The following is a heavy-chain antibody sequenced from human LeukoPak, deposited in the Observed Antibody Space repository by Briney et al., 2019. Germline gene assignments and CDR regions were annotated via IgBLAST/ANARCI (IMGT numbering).Heavy chain of an antibody. CDR2: IYHSGSS. Sequence: PSETLSLTCAVSGYSISSGYYWGWIRQPPGKGLEWIGSIYHSGSSYYNPSLKSRVTISVDTSKNQFSLKLSSVTSADTAVYYCARQLGYCSSTSCAPDAFDIRGQGTMVTVSS. J-gene: IGHJ3*02. V-gene: IGHV4-38-2*01. CDR1: GYSISSGYY. CDR3: ARQLGYCSSTSCAPDAFDI. D-gene: IGHD2-2*01.